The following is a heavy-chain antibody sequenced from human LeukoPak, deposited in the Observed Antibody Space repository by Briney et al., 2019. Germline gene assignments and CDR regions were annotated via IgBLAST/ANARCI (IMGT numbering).Heavy chain of an antibody. CDR2: IYYSGST. V-gene: IGHV4-59*12. J-gene: IGHJ4*02. Sequence: PSETLSLTCTVSGGSISSYYWSWIRQPPGKGLEWIGYIYYSGSTNYNPSLKSRVTMSVDTSKNQFSLKLSSVTAADTAVYYCARSFGSYYDYWGQGTLVTVSS. D-gene: IGHD1-26*01. CDR3: ARSFGSYYDY. CDR1: GGSISSYY.